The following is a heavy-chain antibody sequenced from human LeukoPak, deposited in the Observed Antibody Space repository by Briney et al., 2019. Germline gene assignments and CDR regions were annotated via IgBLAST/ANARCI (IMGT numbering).Heavy chain of an antibody. J-gene: IGHJ1*01. V-gene: IGHV3-30*18. CDR2: ISYDGSNK. Sequence: GGSLRLSCAASGFTFSSYGMHWVRQAPGKGLEWVAVISYDGSNKYYADSVKGRFTISKDNSKNTLYLQMNSLGAEDTAVYYCAEDRYSYAFEYFQHWGQGTLVTVSS. CDR1: GFTFSSYG. CDR3: AEDRYSYAFEYFQH. D-gene: IGHD5-18*01.